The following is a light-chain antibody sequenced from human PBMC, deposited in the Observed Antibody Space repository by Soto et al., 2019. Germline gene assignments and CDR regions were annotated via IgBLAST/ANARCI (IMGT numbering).Light chain of an antibody. CDR3: SSFISSSTIV. J-gene: IGLJ1*01. CDR1: SSDVGDYKY. Sequence: QSALTQPASVSGAPGQSITISCTGTSSDVGDYKYVSWYQKHPGKAPKALIYEVSNRPSDVSLRFSGSKSGTTAFLTISGLQAEDEADYYCSSFISSSTIVFGSGTTLTVL. CDR2: EVS. V-gene: IGLV2-14*01.